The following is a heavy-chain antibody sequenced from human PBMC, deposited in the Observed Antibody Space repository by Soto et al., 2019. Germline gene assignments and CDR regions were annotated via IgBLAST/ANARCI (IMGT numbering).Heavy chain of an antibody. Sequence: SETLSLTCTVSGGSISSYYWSWIRQPPGKGLEWIGYIYYSGSTNYNPSLKSRVTISVDTSKNQFSLKLSSVTAADTAVYYCARDPDIWIYWGQGTLVTVSS. CDR3: ARDPDIWIY. J-gene: IGHJ4*02. V-gene: IGHV4-59*01. CDR2: IYYSGST. D-gene: IGHD3-3*01. CDR1: GGSISSYY.